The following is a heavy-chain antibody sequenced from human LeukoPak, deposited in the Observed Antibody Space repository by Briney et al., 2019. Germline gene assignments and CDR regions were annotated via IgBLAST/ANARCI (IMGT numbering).Heavy chain of an antibody. CDR2: IIPIFGTA. CDR3: ARDGDGYNSPRLGFDY. CDR1: GGTFSSYA. Sequence: ASVKVSCKASGGTFSSYAISWVRQAPGQGLEWTGGIIPIFGTANYAQKFQGRVTITADESTSTAYMELSSLRSEDTAVYYCARDGDGYNSPRLGFDYWGQGTLVTVSS. V-gene: IGHV1-69*13. J-gene: IGHJ4*02. D-gene: IGHD5-24*01.